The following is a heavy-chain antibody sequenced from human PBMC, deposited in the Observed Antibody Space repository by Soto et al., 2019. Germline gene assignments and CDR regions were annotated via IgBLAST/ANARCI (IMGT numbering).Heavy chain of an antibody. V-gene: IGHV3-23*01. D-gene: IGHD3-10*01. CDR3: AKGSSASGSVNQSFQH. CDR1: GFTFSSYA. J-gene: IGHJ1*01. Sequence: EVQLLESGGGLVQPGGSLRLSCAASGFTFSSYAMSWVRQAPGKGLEWVSAISDSGGSTYYADSVKGRFTISRDNSKNTLYLQMNSLRAEDTALYYCAKGSSASGSVNQSFQHWGQGTLVTVSS. CDR2: ISDSGGST.